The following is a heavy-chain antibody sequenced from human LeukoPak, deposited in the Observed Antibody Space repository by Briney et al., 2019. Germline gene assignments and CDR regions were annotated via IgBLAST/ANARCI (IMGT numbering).Heavy chain of an antibody. CDR1: GGTFSSYA. Sequence: SSVKVSYKASGGTFSSYAISWVRQAPGQGLEWMGGIIPIFGTANYAQKFQGRVTITTDESTSTAYMELSSLRSEDTAVYYCARTMVRGVIVGFDYWGQGTLVTVSS. D-gene: IGHD3-10*01. CDR3: ARTMVRGVIVGFDY. CDR2: IIPIFGTA. J-gene: IGHJ4*02. V-gene: IGHV1-69*05.